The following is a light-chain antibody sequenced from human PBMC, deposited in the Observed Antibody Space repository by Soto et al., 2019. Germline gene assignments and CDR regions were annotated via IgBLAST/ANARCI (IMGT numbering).Light chain of an antibody. CDR2: GAS. CDR1: KSFSRSY. Sequence: EIVLTRSPETLSLSPVERATLSCTASKSFSRSYLAWYQQKPGQAPRLLIYGASSRATGIPDRFSGSGSATDFTLTISRLEPEDFAVYYCQQYGRSPTFGQGTKVDIK. V-gene: IGKV3-20*01. J-gene: IGKJ1*01. CDR3: QQYGRSPT.